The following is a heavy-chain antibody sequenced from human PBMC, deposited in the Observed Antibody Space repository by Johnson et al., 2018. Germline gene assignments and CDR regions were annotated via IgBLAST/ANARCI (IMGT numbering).Heavy chain of an antibody. D-gene: IGHD4-23*01. CDR3: AKPKDGGNSLSFMDV. V-gene: IGHV3-23*04. J-gene: IGHJ6*03. Sequence: VQLVQSGGGLVQPGGSLRLSCAASGFTFSSYAMTWVRQAPGKGLEWVSAISGSGGSTYYADSVKGWFTISRDNSKNTLELQMNSLRTEDTALYYCAKPKDGGNSLSFMDVWGKGTTVTVS. CDR2: ISGSGGST. CDR1: GFTFSSYA.